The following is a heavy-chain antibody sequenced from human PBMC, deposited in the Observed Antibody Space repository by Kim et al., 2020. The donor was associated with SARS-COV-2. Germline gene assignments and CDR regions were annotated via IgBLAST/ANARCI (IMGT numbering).Heavy chain of an antibody. D-gene: IGHD6-6*01. CDR1: GFTVSSNY. Sequence: GGSLRLSCAASGFTVSSNYMSWVRQAPGKGLEWVSVIYSGGSTYYADSVKGRFTISRHNSKNTLYLQMNSLRAEDTAVYYCASITSIAAWGAFDIWGQGTMVTVSS. V-gene: IGHV3-53*04. CDR3: ASITSIAAWGAFDI. CDR2: IYSGGST. J-gene: IGHJ3*02.